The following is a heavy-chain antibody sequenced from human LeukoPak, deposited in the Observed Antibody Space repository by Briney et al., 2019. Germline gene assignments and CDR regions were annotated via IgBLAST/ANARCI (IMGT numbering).Heavy chain of an antibody. V-gene: IGHV1-2*02. CDR2: INPSSGGT. Sequence: EASVKVSCKASGYTFTGYYMHWVRQAPGQGLEWMGWINPSSGGTNYAQKFQGRVTMTRDTSISTAYMELSRLRSDDTAVYYCARGGSSGYYLYWGQGTLVTVSS. CDR1: GYTFTGYY. CDR3: ARGGSSGYYLY. J-gene: IGHJ4*02. D-gene: IGHD3-22*01.